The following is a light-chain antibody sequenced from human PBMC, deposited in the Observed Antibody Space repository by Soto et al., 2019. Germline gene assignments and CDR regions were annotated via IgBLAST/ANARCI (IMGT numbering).Light chain of an antibody. CDR3: QHYNSYSEA. V-gene: IGKV1-5*03. Sequence: IQMTQSPSSLSASVGDRVTIACGASQDISNDLGWYQQKPGKAPKLLIYKASTLKSGVPARFSGSGSGTEFTLTISSLQPDDFATYYCQHYNSYSEAFGQGTKVDIK. CDR2: KAS. J-gene: IGKJ1*01. CDR1: QDISND.